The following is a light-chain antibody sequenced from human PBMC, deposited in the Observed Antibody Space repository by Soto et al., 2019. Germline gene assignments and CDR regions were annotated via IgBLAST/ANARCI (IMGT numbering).Light chain of an antibody. CDR3: QNYNDSPYT. V-gene: IGKV3-20*01. CDR2: GAS. J-gene: IGKJ2*01. Sequence: EIVLTQSPGTLSLSPGERATLSCRASQSVSSNSVAWYQQKPGQAPRLLIYGASGRATGIPDRFSGSGSGTDFTLTISRLEPEDFAVYYCQNYNDSPYTFGQGTKLEIK. CDR1: QSVSSNS.